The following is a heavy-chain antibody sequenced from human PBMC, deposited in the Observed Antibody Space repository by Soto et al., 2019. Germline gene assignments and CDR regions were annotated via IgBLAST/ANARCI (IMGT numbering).Heavy chain of an antibody. CDR2: ISTSSTTK. V-gene: IGHV3-48*01. CDR1: GFTFSSYS. D-gene: IGHD6-6*01. Sequence: EVQLVESGGGLVQPGGSLRLSCAASGFTFSSYSMNWVRQAPGKGLEWVSYISTSSTTKDYADSVKGRFTISRDNAKDSLYLQMHSLRAEDTAVYYWAWMYTSSSAFDYWGQGTLVTVSS. CDR3: AWMYTSSSAFDY. J-gene: IGHJ4*02.